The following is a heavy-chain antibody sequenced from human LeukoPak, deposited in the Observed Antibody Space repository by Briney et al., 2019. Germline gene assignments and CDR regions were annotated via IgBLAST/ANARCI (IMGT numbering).Heavy chain of an antibody. Sequence: GGSLRLSCAASGFTFSSYAMSWVRQAPGKGLEWVSAISGSGGSTYYADSVKGRFTISRDNSKNTLYLQVNSLRVEDTAVYYCANIPPATVTPYYFQYWGPGTVVIVSS. CDR1: GFTFSSYA. J-gene: IGHJ4*02. V-gene: IGHV3-23*01. CDR2: ISGSGGST. CDR3: ANIPPATVTPYYFQY. D-gene: IGHD4-17*01.